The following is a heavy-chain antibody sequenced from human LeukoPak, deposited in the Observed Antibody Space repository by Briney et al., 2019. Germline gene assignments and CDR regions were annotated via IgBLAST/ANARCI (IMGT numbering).Heavy chain of an antibody. CDR2: IKQDGSEK. J-gene: IGHJ4*02. V-gene: IGHV3-7*01. D-gene: IGHD3-22*01. Sequence: PGGSLRLSCAASGFTFSSYWMSWVRQAPGKGLEWVANIKQDGSEKYYVDSVKGRFTISRDNAKNSLYLQMNSLRAEDTAVYYCARASPYDSSGNPDDYWGQGTLVTVSS. CDR1: GFTFSSYW. CDR3: ARASPYDSSGNPDDY.